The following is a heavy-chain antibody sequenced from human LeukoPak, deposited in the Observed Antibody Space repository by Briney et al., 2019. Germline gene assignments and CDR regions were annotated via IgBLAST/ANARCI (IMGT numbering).Heavy chain of an antibody. J-gene: IGHJ5*02. Sequence: SETLSLTCTVSGYSIYSGYHWGWIRQPPGKGLEWIGSIYYSGSTNHNPSLKSRVTMSVDTSKNQFSLKLSSVTAADTAMYYCARDPATECSNGVCYKASWFDPWGQGTLVTVSS. CDR1: GYSIYSGYH. CDR3: ARDPATECSNGVCYKASWFDP. D-gene: IGHD2-8*01. CDR2: IYYSGST. V-gene: IGHV4-38-2*02.